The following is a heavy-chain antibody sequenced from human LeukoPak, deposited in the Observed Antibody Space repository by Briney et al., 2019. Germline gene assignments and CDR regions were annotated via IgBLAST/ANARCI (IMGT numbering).Heavy chain of an antibody. CDR3: ARVQYYYGSGFDS. J-gene: IGHJ4*02. D-gene: IGHD3-10*01. CDR1: GGSISSYY. V-gene: IGHV4-59*01. CDR2: IYYSGST. Sequence: SETLSLTCIVSGGSISSYYWSWIRQPPGKGLEWIGYIYYSGSTTYNPSLKSRVTISVDTSKNQFSLRLSSVTAADTAAYYCARVQYYYGSGFDSWGQGTLVTVSS.